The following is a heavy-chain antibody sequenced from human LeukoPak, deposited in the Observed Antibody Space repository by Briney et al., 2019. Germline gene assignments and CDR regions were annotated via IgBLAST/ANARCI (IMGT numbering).Heavy chain of an antibody. Sequence: SVKVSCKASGGTFSSYAISWVRQAPGQGLEWMGRIIPILGIANYAQKFQGRVTITADKSTSTAYMELSSLRSEDTAVYYCARGSTGYDILTGYGFDYWGQGTLVTVSS. CDR1: GGTFSSYA. CDR2: IIPILGIA. CDR3: ARGSTGYDILTGYGFDY. D-gene: IGHD3-9*01. J-gene: IGHJ4*02. V-gene: IGHV1-69*04.